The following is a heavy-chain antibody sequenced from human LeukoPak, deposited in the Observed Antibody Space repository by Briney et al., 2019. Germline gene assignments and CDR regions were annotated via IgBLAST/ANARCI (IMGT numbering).Heavy chain of an antibody. V-gene: IGHV1-69*04. CDR1: GGTFSSYA. CDR3: ARDEAVAAPAPLDY. J-gene: IGHJ4*02. CDR2: IIPILGIA. D-gene: IGHD6-19*01. Sequence: SVKVSCKASGGTFSSYAISWVRQAPGQGLEWMGRIIPILGIANYAQKFQGRVTITADKSTSTAYMELSSLRSEDTAVYYCARDEAVAAPAPLDYWGQGTLVTVS.